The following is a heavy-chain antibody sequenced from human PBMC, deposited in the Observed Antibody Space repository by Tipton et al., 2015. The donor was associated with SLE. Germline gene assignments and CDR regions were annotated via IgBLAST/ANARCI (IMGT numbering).Heavy chain of an antibody. CDR1: GFILRSYW. CDR3: ARDRNYYDRRLYRTDPFEI. V-gene: IGHV3-7*01. CDR2: IKHDGSEK. D-gene: IGHD3-22*01. Sequence: QLVQSGGGLVQPGGSLRLSCAASGFILRSYWMSWVRQAPGKGLEWVANIKHDGSEKNYVDSVKGRFTISRDDAKNSLYLQMNSLRAEDTAVYYCARDRNYYDRRLYRTDPFEIWGQGTMVTVSS. J-gene: IGHJ3*02.